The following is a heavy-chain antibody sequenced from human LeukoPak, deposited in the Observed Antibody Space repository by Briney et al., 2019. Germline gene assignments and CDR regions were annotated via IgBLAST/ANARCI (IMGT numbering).Heavy chain of an antibody. V-gene: IGHV3-7*01. D-gene: IGHD6-13*01. J-gene: IGHJ4*02. CDR1: GSSFSIYW. Sequence: PGGSLRLSCVASGSSFSIYWMTWVRQPPGKGLEWVANIKQDGSEKYYVDSVKGRFTVSRDNAKNSLYLQMNSLRAEDTAVYYCARGGISFYWGQGTLVTVSS. CDR2: IKQDGSEK. CDR3: ARGGISFY.